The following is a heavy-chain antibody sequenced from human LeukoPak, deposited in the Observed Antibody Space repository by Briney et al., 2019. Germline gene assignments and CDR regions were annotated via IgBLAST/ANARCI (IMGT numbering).Heavy chain of an antibody. CDR1: GYTFTGYY. V-gene: IGHV1-2*02. D-gene: IGHD6-13*01. CDR3: AREKGVAVAAAATRRYFDY. Sequence: VASVKVSCKASGYTFTGYYMHWVRQAPGQGLEWMEWINPNSGGTNYAQKFQGRVTMTRETSISTAYMELSRLRSDDTAVYYCAREKGVAVAAAATRRYFDYWGQGTLVTVSS. CDR2: INPNSGGT. J-gene: IGHJ4*02.